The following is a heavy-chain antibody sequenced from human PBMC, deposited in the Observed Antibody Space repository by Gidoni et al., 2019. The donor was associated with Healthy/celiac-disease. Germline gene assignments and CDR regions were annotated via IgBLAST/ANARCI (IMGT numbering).Heavy chain of an antibody. J-gene: IGHJ4*02. CDR2: ISWNSGSI. D-gene: IGHD6-19*01. Sequence: EVQLVESGGGLVQPGRSLRLSCAASGFTFDDYAMHWVRQAPGKGLEWVSGISWNSGSIGYADSVKGRFTISRDNAKNSLYLQMNSLRAEDTALYYCAKDLGAVADRAKYYFDYWGQGTLVTVSS. CDR1: GFTFDDYA. CDR3: AKDLGAVADRAKYYFDY. V-gene: IGHV3-9*01.